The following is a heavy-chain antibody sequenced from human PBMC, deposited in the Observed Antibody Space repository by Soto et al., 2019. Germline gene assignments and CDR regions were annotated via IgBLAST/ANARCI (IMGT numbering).Heavy chain of an antibody. J-gene: IGHJ4*02. Sequence: ASVKVSCKASGYTFTSYYMHWVRQAPGQGLEWMGIINPSGGSTSYAQKFQGRVTMTRDTSTSTVYMELSSLRSEDTAVYYCARDFGNPYDYYDSSGYYFGDIWGQGTLVIVSS. CDR3: ARDFGNPYDYYDSSGYYFGDI. CDR1: GYTFTSYY. CDR2: INPSGGST. D-gene: IGHD3-22*01. V-gene: IGHV1-46*01.